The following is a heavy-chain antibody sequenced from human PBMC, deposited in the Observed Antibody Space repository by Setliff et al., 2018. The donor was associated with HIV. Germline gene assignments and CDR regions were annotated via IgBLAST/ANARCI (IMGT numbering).Heavy chain of an antibody. V-gene: IGHV4-31*02. CDR3: ARMYSNYGRYYYYYMDV. D-gene: IGHD4-4*01. CDR2: VYNSGST. Sequence: SETLSLTCTVSGDSISNANFYWTWIRQHPGKGLEWIGYVYNSGSTYYNPSLKSRITISVDASKNQFSLKVSSVTAADTAVYYCARMYSNYGRYYYYYMDVWGKGTTVTVSS. CDR1: GDSISNANFY. J-gene: IGHJ6*03.